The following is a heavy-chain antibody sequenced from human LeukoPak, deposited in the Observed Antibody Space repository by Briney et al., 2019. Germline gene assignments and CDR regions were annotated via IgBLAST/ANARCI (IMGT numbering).Heavy chain of an antibody. CDR3: ARGYTYGSIDY. V-gene: IGHV3-74*01. J-gene: IGHJ4*02. CDR1: GFTFSIYW. CDR2: CDSDGSGT. D-gene: IGHD5-18*01. Sequence: GGSLRLSCAASGFTFSIYWMYWVRQAPGKGLMWVSRCDSDGSGTTYVDSVKGRFTVSRDNAKSTLYLQMNSLRAEDTAVYYCARGYTYGSIDYWGQGTLVTVSS.